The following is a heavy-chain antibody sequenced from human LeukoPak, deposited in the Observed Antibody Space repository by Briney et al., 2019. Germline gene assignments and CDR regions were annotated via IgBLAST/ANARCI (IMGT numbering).Heavy chain of an antibody. CDR1: GFTFSSYS. Sequence: GGSLRLSCAASGFTFSSYSMNWVRQAPGKGLEWVSYISSSSSTIYYADSVKGRFTISRDNAKNSLYLQMNSLRAEDTAVYYRARKDPYYYDSSGYNPYFDYWGQGTLVTVSS. CDR2: ISSSSSTI. V-gene: IGHV3-48*04. J-gene: IGHJ4*02. D-gene: IGHD3-22*01. CDR3: ARKDPYYYDSSGYNPYFDY.